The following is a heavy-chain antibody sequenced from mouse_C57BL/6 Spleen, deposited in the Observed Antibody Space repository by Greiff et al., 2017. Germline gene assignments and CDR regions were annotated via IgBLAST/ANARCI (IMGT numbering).Heavy chain of an antibody. CDR3: ARRGVVALYWYFDV. V-gene: IGHV1-81*01. CDR2: IYPRSGNT. Sequence: VKLMESGAELARPGASVKLSCKASGYIFTSYGISWVKQRTGQGLEWIGEIYPRSGNTYYNEKFKGKATLTADKSSSTAYMELRSLTSEDSAVYFCARRGVVALYWYFDVGGTGNTVTVSS. D-gene: IGHD1-1*01. CDR1: GYIFTSYG. J-gene: IGHJ1*03.